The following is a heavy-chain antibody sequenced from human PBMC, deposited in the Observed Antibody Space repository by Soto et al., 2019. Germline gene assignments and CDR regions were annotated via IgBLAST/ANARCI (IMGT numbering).Heavy chain of an antibody. CDR1: GGTFSSYT. V-gene: IGHV1-69*04. Sequence: SVKVSCKASGGTFSSYTISWVRQAPGQGLEWMGRIIPILGIANYAQKLQGRVTMTTDTSTSTAYMELRSLRSDDTAVYYCARDYDSSGSYYFDYWGQGTLVTVSS. CDR2: IIPILGIA. CDR3: ARDYDSSGSYYFDY. J-gene: IGHJ4*02. D-gene: IGHD3-22*01.